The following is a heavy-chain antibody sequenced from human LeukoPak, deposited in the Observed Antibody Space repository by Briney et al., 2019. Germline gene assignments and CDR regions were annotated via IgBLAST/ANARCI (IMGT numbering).Heavy chain of an antibody. J-gene: IGHJ6*03. CDR3: ARTGTNYYYYYMDV. D-gene: IGHD3-10*01. Sequence: RGSLRLSCAASGFTFSDYYMSWIRQAPGKGLEWVSYISSSGSTIYYADSVKGRFTISRDNAKNSLYLQMNSLRAEDTAVYYCARTGTNYYYYYMDVWGKGTTDTVSS. V-gene: IGHV3-11*01. CDR1: GFTFSDYY. CDR2: ISSSGSTI.